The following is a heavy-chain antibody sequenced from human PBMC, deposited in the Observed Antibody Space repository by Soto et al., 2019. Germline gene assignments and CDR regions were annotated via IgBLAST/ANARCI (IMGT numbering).Heavy chain of an antibody. J-gene: IGHJ5*02. D-gene: IGHD3-22*01. CDR2: ISYDGSKK. Sequence: QVQLVESGGGVVQPGRSLRLSCAASGFTFSSYAMHWVRQAPGKGLEWVAVISYDGSKKYYADSVKGRFTISRDNSKNTLYMQMNRLRAEDTAVYYCARDRGYYDSSGYYAYGWFDPWGQGTLVTVSS. CDR3: ARDRGYYDSSGYYAYGWFDP. CDR1: GFTFSSYA. V-gene: IGHV3-30-3*01.